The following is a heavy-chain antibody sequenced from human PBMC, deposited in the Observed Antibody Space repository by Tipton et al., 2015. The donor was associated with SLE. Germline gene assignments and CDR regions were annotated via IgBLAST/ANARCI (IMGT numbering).Heavy chain of an antibody. V-gene: IGHV4-59*01. CDR1: GGSISSYY. CDR3: PRLQCLVLNWYFDL. J-gene: IGHJ2*01. Sequence: GLVKPSETLSLTCTVSGGSISSYYWSWIRQPPGKGLEWIGYIYYSGSTNYNPSLKSRVTISVDKSKNQFSLKLSSVTAADTPVYYCPRLQCLVLNWYFDLWGPWRPGHGLL. CDR2: IYYSGST. D-gene: IGHD6-19*01.